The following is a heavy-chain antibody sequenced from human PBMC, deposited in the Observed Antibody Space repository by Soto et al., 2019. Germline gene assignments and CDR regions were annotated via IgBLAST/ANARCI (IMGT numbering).Heavy chain of an antibody. CDR2: IIPIFGTA. CDR1: GGTFSSYA. Sequence: SVKVSCKASGGTFSSYAISWVRQAPGQGREWMGGIIPIFGTANYAQKFQGRVTITADESTSTAYMELSSLRSEDTAVYYCAREYYGDYVDFDYWGQGTLVTVSS. J-gene: IGHJ4*02. D-gene: IGHD4-17*01. V-gene: IGHV1-69*13. CDR3: AREYYGDYVDFDY.